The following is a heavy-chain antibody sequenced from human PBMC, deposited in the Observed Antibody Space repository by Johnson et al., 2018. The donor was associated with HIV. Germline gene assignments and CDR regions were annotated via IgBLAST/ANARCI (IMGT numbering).Heavy chain of an antibody. V-gene: IGHV3-66*02. CDR3: ARRDNDAFDI. CDR2: VYSGGYT. Sequence: VQLVESGGGLVQPGGSLRLSCAASGFTVSSNYMSWVRQAPGKGLEWVSVVYSGGYTYYADSVKGRFTISRDNSKNTLYLQMGSLRAEDMAVYYCARRDNDAFDIWGQGTMVTVSS. J-gene: IGHJ3*02. CDR1: GFTVSSNY.